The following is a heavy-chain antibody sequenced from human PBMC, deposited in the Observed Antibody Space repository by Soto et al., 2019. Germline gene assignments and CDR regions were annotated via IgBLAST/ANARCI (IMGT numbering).Heavy chain of an antibody. V-gene: IGHV1-69*02. CDR3: ARSRYYRSGSYAF. CDR1: GGTFSSYT. Sequence: QVQLVQSGAEVKKPGSSVKVSCKASGGTFSSYTISWVRQAPGQGLEWMGRIIPILGIANYAQKFQGRVTSTADKSTSAVYMELSSLRAEDTAVYYCARSRYYRSGSYAFWGQGTLVTVSS. J-gene: IGHJ1*01. CDR2: IIPILGIA. D-gene: IGHD3-10*01.